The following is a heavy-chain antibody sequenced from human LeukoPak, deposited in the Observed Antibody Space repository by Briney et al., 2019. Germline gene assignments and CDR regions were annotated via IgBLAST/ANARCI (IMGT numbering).Heavy chain of an antibody. J-gene: IGHJ5*02. CDR2: INPSNSDT. Sequence: PGESLKISCKGSGYSFISYWIGWVRQMPGKGLEWVGIINPSNSDTRYSPSLQGQVTISADKSINTAYLQWSSLKASDTAIYYCARSIGFGAATGPWGQGTLVTVSS. V-gene: IGHV5-51*01. D-gene: IGHD3-3*01. CDR1: GYSFISYW. CDR3: ARSIGFGAATGP.